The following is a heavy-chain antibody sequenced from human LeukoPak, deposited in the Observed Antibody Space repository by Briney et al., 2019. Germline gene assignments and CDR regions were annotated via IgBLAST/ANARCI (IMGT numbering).Heavy chain of an antibody. CDR1: GYTFTVYY. Sequence: ASVKVSCKASGYTFTVYYMHWVRQAPGQGLEWMGWINPKSGGTNYAQKFQGKVTMTRDTSISTAYMELSRLRSDDTAVYYCSSIPGGYTYGDDAFDIWGQGTMVTVSS. CDR2: INPKSGGT. J-gene: IGHJ3*02. V-gene: IGHV1-2*02. D-gene: IGHD5-18*01. CDR3: SSIPGGYTYGDDAFDI.